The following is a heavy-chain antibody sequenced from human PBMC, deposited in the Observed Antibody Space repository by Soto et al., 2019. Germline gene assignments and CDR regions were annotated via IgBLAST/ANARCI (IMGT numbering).Heavy chain of an antibody. J-gene: IGHJ4*02. D-gene: IGHD5-18*01. CDR2: SKSKSDGGAT. V-gene: IGHV3-15*07. CDR1: GFTLSNAW. Sequence: EVQLVESGGGSVEPGGSLRLSCVASGFTLSNAWMTLVRQAQGQGLEWVGRSKSKSDGGATDYAAPVKGRFTISRDESKNTLYLQMNSLKTEDTAVYYCTRDTGYTYGRNVDYWGQGTLVTVSS. CDR3: TRDTGYTYGRNVDY.